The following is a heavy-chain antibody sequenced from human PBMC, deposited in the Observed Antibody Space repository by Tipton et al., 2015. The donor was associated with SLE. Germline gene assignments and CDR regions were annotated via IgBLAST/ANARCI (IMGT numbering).Heavy chain of an antibody. CDR3: ASAAWDYDSSGSGAFDI. CDR2: IYFSGST. J-gene: IGHJ3*02. Sequence: TLSLTCTVSGGSIRSHYWGWIRQPPGKGLEWSGYIYFSGSTNYNPSLTSRVTISVDTSKNQFSLKLSSVTAADTAVYYCASAAWDYDSSGSGAFDIWGQGTMVTVSP. CDR1: GGSIRSHY. V-gene: IGHV4-59*11. D-gene: IGHD3-22*01.